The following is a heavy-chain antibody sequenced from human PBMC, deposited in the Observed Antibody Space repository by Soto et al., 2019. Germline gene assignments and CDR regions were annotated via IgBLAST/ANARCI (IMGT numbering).Heavy chain of an antibody. CDR1: GFTFRTYG. CDR3: ARGRVDGGELDL. CDR2: IWYDASNK. V-gene: IGHV3-33*01. J-gene: IGHJ4*02. D-gene: IGHD1-26*01. Sequence: GGSLRLSCAASGFTFRTYGMYWVRQAPGKGLEWVAVIWYDASNKYYADSVKGRFTISRDKSENTLYLQMNSLRAEDTAVYYCARGRVDGGELDLWGQGTLVTVSS.